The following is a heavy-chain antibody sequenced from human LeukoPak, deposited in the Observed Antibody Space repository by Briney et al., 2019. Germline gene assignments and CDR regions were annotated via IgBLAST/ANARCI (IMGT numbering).Heavy chain of an antibody. Sequence: GSLRLSCVASGFTVSSNYMTWVRQAPGKGLEWIGEIKHSGSTNYNPSLKSRVTISVDTSKNQFSLKLSSVTAADTAVYYCARGRQQDYWGQGTLVTVSS. CDR2: IKHSGST. CDR3: ARGRQQDY. CDR1: GFTVSSNY. J-gene: IGHJ4*02. V-gene: IGHV4-34*01.